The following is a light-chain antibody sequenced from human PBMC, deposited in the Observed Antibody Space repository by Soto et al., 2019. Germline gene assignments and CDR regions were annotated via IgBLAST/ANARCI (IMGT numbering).Light chain of an antibody. V-gene: IGKV3-15*01. CDR1: QSVSSN. CDR2: GAS. J-gene: IGKJ5*01. CDR3: QQYSNWPPIT. Sequence: EIVMTQSPATLSVSPGERATLSCRASQSVSSNLAWYQQKPGQAPRLLIHGASVRATSLLARFSGSGSGTEFTLTISSLQSEDFAVYYCQQYSNWPPITFGQGTRLEI.